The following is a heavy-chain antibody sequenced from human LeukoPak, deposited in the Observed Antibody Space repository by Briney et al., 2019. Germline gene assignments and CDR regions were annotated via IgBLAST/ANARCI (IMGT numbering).Heavy chain of an antibody. V-gene: IGHV3-23*01. Sequence: GGSLRLSCAASGFTFSSYAMNWVRQAPGKGLEWVSAVRGSDAGTSYADSVKGRFTISRDNSKNTLYLQMNSLRAEDTAVYYCAKNRDGSYYSGSDYWGQGTLVTVSS. CDR1: GFTFSSYA. D-gene: IGHD1-26*01. CDR3: AKNRDGSYYSGSDY. CDR2: VRGSDAGT. J-gene: IGHJ4*02.